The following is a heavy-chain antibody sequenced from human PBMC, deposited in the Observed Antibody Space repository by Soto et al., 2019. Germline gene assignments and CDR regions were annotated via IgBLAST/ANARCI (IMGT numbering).Heavy chain of an antibody. CDR1: GFTFSSYA. V-gene: IGHV3-30-3*01. CDR2: ISYDGSNK. Sequence: QVQLVESGGGLVQPGRSLRLSCAASGFTFSSYAMHWVRQAPGKGLEWVAVISYDGSNKYYADSVKGRFTISRDNSKNTLYLQMNSLRAEDTAVYYCARETEGSPILDYWGQGTLVTVSS. D-gene: IGHD3-10*01. J-gene: IGHJ4*02. CDR3: ARETEGSPILDY.